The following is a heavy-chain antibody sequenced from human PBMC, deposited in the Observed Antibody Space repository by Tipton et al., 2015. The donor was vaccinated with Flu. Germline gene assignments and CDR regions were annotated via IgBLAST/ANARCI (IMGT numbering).Heavy chain of an antibody. CDR2: ISTSANTI. V-gene: IGHV3-48*03. Sequence: QLVQSGGGLVQPGGSLRLSCVASGFTFSSYDMNWVRQAPGKGLEWISFISTSANTIYYAESVKGRFTMSRDNAKNSLYLQMDSLRVEDTAVYYCARPTYGMDAWGQGTTVTISS. CDR3: ARPTYGMDA. CDR1: GFTFSSYD. J-gene: IGHJ6*02.